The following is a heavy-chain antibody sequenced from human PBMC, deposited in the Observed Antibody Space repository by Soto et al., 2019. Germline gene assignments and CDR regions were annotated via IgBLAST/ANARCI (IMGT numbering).Heavy chain of an antibody. Sequence: GGSLRLSCAASGFTVSSNYMSWVRQAPGKGLEWVSVIYSGGSTYYADSVKGRFTISRDNSKNTLYLQMNSLRAEDTAVYYCARAGDYYDSSEPGMDVWGQGTTVTVSS. J-gene: IGHJ6*02. V-gene: IGHV3-66*01. CDR1: GFTVSSNY. CDR2: IYSGGST. D-gene: IGHD3-22*01. CDR3: ARAGDYYDSSEPGMDV.